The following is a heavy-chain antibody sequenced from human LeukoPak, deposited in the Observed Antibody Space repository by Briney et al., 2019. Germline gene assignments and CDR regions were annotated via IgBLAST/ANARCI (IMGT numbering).Heavy chain of an antibody. V-gene: IGHV3-23*01. J-gene: IGHJ4*02. CDR2: ISGSGGST. Sequence: GGSLRLSCAASGFTVSSNYMSWVRQVPGKGLEWVSAISGSGGSTYYADSVKGRFTISRDNSKNTLYLQMNSLRAEDTAVYYCAKSLYGSGSYSYFDYWGQGTLVTVSS. CDR3: AKSLYGSGSYSYFDY. D-gene: IGHD3-10*01. CDR1: GFTVSSNY.